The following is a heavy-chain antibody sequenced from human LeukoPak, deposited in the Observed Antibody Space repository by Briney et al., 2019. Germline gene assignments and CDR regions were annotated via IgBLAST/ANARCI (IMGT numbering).Heavy chain of an antibody. CDR2: ISSSSGTI. D-gene: IGHD5-12*01. J-gene: IGHJ4*02. Sequence: TGGSLRLSCAASGFTFSSYSLNWVRQAPGKGLEWISYISSSSGTIYYADSVKGRFTISRDNAKNSLYLQMNSLRAEDTAVYYCAKGYSGYDWSLVDYWGQGTLVTVSS. V-gene: IGHV3-48*04. CDR3: AKGYSGYDWSLVDY. CDR1: GFTFSSYS.